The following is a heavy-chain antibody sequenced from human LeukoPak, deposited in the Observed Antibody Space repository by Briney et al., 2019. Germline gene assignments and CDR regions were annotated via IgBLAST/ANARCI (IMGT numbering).Heavy chain of an antibody. D-gene: IGHD5-12*01. Sequence: PSETLSLTCAVYGVSFSGYYWSWIRQPPGKGLEWMGEINHSGSTNCNPSLKSRVTISVDTSKNQFSLKLSFVTAADTAVYYCARISGYNFYYYYGMDVWGQGTTVTVSS. CDR3: ARISGYNFYYYYGMDV. V-gene: IGHV4-34*01. CDR1: GVSFSGYY. J-gene: IGHJ6*02. CDR2: INHSGST.